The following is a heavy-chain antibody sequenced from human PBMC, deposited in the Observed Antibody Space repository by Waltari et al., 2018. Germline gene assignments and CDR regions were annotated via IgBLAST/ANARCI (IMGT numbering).Heavy chain of an antibody. CDR2: IYYSGST. J-gene: IGHJ3*02. V-gene: IGHV4-39*07. CDR3: ARHETGTYYYDSSGYLGAFDI. Sequence: QLQLQESGPGLVKPSETLSLTCTVSGGSISSSSYYWRWIRQPPGKGREWIGSIYYSGSTYYNPSLKSRVTISVDTSKNQFSLKLSSVTAADTAVYYCARHETGTYYYDSSGYLGAFDIWGQGTMVTVSS. D-gene: IGHD3-22*01. CDR1: GGSISSSSYY.